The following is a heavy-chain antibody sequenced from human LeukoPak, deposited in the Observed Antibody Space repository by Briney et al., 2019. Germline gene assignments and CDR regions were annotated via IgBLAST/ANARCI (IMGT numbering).Heavy chain of an antibody. CDR3: ARGGYATVTTGWFDP. CDR2: IYYSGST. V-gene: IGHV4-59*12. J-gene: IGHJ5*02. D-gene: IGHD4-11*01. CDR1: GGSISSYY. Sequence: SETLSLTCTVSGGSISSYYWSWIRQPPGKGLEWIGYIYYSGSTNYNPSLKSRVTMSVDTSKNQFSLKLSSVTAADTAVYYCARGGYATVTTGWFDPWGQGTLVTVSS.